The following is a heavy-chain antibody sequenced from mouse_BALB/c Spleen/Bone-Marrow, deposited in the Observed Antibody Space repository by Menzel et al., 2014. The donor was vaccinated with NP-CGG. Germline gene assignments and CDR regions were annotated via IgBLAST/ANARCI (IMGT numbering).Heavy chain of an antibody. Sequence: ESGPGLVKPSQSLSLTCSVTGYSITSGYYWNWIRQIPGNKLEWMGYISYDGSSNYNPSLKNRISITRDTSKNQFFLKLSSVTTEDTASYYCASGYYGGSFSFLGQGTLVTVSA. V-gene: IGHV3-6*02. CDR3: ASGYYGGSFSF. J-gene: IGHJ3*01. D-gene: IGHD1-2*01. CDR2: ISYDGSS. CDR1: GYSITSGYY.